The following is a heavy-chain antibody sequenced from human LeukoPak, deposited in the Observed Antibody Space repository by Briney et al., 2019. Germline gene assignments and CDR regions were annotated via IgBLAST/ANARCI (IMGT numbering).Heavy chain of an antibody. Sequence: ASVKDSCMAPGDTFTSSGICWGRPAPGQGLEWMGWISAYNGNTNYAQKLQGRVTMTTDTSTSTAYMRLRSLRSDVTAVYYCARDKALVAAPGDYWGQGTLVTVSS. CDR2: ISAYNGNT. CDR3: ARDKALVAAPGDY. J-gene: IGHJ4*02. V-gene: IGHV1-18*01. CDR1: GDTFTSSG. D-gene: IGHD3-10*01.